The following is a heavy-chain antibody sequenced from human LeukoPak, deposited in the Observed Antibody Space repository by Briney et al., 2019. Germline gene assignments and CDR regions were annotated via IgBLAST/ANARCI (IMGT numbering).Heavy chain of an antibody. Sequence: SETLSLTCTVSAGSISNYYWSWIRQPPGKGLEWIGYIYYSGSTNYNPSLKSRVTISVDTSKNQFSLKLSSVTAADTAVYYCARAQPDYYDSSGYYYHFDYWGQGTLVTVSS. V-gene: IGHV4-59*01. D-gene: IGHD3-22*01. J-gene: IGHJ4*02. CDR1: AGSISNYY. CDR2: IYYSGST. CDR3: ARAQPDYYDSSGYYYHFDY.